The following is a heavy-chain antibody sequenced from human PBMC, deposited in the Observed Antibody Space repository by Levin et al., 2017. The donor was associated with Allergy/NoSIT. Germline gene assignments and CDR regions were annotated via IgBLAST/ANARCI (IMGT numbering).Heavy chain of an antibody. CDR1: GFTFGDYA. D-gene: IGHD4-17*01. Sequence: GGSLRLSCTASGFTFGDYAMSWFRQAPGKGLEWGGFIRSKAYGGTTEYAASVKGRFTNSRDDSNSSAYLQMNSLKTEDAAVYYCTSDPDYGDDVPCSRWGQGILVTVSS. J-gene: IGHJ4*02. CDR2: IRSKAYGGTT. V-gene: IGHV3-49*03. CDR3: TSDPDYGDDVPCSR.